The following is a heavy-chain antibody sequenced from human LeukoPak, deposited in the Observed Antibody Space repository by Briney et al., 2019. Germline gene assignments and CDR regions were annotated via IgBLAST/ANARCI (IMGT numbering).Heavy chain of an antibody. Sequence: ASVKVSCKASGYTFTSYYMHWVRQAPGQGLEWMGIINPSGGSTSYAQKFQGRVTMTRDTSTSTVYMELSSLRSEDTAVYYCARVRNDYYDSSGYYYATFDYWGQGTLVTVSS. D-gene: IGHD3-22*01. CDR2: INPSGGST. CDR3: ARVRNDYYDSSGYYYATFDY. CDR1: GYTFTSYY. V-gene: IGHV1-46*01. J-gene: IGHJ4*02.